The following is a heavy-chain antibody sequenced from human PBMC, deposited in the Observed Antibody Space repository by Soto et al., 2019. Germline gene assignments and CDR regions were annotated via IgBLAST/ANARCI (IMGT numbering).Heavy chain of an antibody. V-gene: IGHV1-69*13. CDR3: ARDGGDYDILTGNFDY. CDR2: IIPIFGTA. CDR1: GGTFSSYA. J-gene: IGHJ4*02. D-gene: IGHD3-9*01. Sequence: SVKVSCKASGGTFSSYAISWVRQAPGQGLEWMGGIIPIFGTANYAQKFQGRVTITADESTSTAYMELSSLRSEDTAVYYCARDGGDYDILTGNFDYWGQGTLVTVSS.